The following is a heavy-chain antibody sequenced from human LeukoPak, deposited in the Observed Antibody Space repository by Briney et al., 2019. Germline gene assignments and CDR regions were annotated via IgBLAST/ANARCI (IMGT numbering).Heavy chain of an antibody. CDR3: AKDKSAYGDYYFDY. CDR1: GFTFDDYA. D-gene: IGHD4-17*01. Sequence: KAGGSLRLSCAASGFTFDDYAMHWVRQAPGKGLEWVSGISWNSGSIGYADSVKGRFTISRDNAKNSLYLQMNSLRAEDTALYYCAKDKSAYGDYYFDYWGQGTLVTVSS. V-gene: IGHV3-9*01. J-gene: IGHJ4*02. CDR2: ISWNSGSI.